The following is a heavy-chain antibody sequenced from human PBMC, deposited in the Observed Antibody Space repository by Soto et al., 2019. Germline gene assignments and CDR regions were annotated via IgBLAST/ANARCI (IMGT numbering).Heavy chain of an antibody. J-gene: IGHJ6*02. Sequence: SETLSLTCAVYGGSFSGYYWSWTRQPPGKGLEWIGEINHSGSTNYNPSLKSRVTISVDTSKNQFSLKLSSVTAADTAVYYCARAKTRGYSYGQIYYYYGMDVWGQGTTVTVSS. CDR3: ARAKTRGYSYGQIYYYYGMDV. V-gene: IGHV4-34*01. CDR1: GGSFSGYY. CDR2: INHSGST. D-gene: IGHD5-18*01.